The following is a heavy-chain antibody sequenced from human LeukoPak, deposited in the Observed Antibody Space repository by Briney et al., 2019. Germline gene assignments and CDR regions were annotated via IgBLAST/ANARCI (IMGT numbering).Heavy chain of an antibody. Sequence: GGSLRLSCAPSRFTFSSYWIHWVRPAPGKGLMWVSRINSDGSRTTYADSVRGRFTISRDNAKSTLYLQMNSLRAEDTAVYYCARVRDDYTYFDCWGQGTLVTVSS. CDR2: INSDGSRT. V-gene: IGHV3-74*01. D-gene: IGHD4-11*01. J-gene: IGHJ4*02. CDR1: RFTFSSYW. CDR3: ARVRDDYTYFDC.